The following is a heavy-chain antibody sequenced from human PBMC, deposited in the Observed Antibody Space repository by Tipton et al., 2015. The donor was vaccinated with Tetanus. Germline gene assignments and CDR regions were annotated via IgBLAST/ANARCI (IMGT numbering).Heavy chain of an antibody. D-gene: IGHD2-15*01. CDR3: AREADCSGGSCSSGDFDN. Sequence: SLRLSCAASGFIFSSYGIHWVRQAPGKGLEWVAVSWYDGTDKYYADSVKGRFTISRDNSKNTLYLPMNSLRAEDAAVYYCAREADCSGGSCSSGDFDNWGQGTQVTVSS. V-gene: IGHV3-33*01. CDR2: SWYDGTDK. CDR1: GFIFSSYG. J-gene: IGHJ4*02.